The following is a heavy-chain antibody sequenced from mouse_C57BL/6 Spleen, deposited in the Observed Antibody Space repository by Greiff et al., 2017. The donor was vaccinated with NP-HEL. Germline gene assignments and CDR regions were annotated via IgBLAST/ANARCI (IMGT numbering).Heavy chain of an antibody. CDR1: GYTFTSYW. CDR2: IYPSDSET. D-gene: IGHD1-1*01. CDR3: ARWAYGRSRGYFDY. V-gene: IGHV1-61*01. Sequence: VQLQQPGAELVRPGSSVKLSCKASGYTFTSYWMDWVKQRPGQGLEWIGNIYPSDSETHYNQKFKDKATLTVDKSSSTAYMQLSSLTSEDSAVYYCARWAYGRSRGYFDYWGQGTTLTVSS. J-gene: IGHJ2*01.